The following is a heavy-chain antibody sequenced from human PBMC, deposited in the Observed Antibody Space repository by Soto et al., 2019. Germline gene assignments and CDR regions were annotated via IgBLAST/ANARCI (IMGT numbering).Heavy chain of an antibody. D-gene: IGHD3-16*01. J-gene: IGHJ6*03. CDR3: ARLWGYGTESYYYYYYMDV. CDR2: IYYSGST. CDR1: GGSISSSSYY. Sequence: QLQLQESGPGLVKPSETLSLTCTVSGGSISSSSYYWGWIRQPPGKGLEWIGSIYYSGSTYYNPSLKSRVTISVDTSKNQFSLKLSSVTAADTAVYYCARLWGYGTESYYYYYYMDVWGKGTTVTVSS. V-gene: IGHV4-39*01.